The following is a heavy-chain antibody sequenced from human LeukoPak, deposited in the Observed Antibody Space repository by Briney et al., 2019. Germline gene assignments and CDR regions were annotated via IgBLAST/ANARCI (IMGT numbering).Heavy chain of an antibody. V-gene: IGHV3-7*01. D-gene: IGHD6-13*01. CDR1: GFTFSSYW. CDR3: AKVAASGISPTDY. CDR2: IKQDGSEK. J-gene: IGHJ4*02. Sequence: GGSLRLSCAASGFTFSSYWMSWVRRAPGKGLEWVANIKQDGSEKYYVDSVKGRFTVSRDNAKNSLYLQMNSLRVEDTAMYYCAKVAASGISPTDYWGQGTLVTVSS.